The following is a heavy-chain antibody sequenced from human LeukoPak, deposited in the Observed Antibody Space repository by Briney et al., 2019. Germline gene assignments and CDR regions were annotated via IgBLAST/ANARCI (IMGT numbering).Heavy chain of an antibody. Sequence: PGRSLRLSRVASGFTFSSYGMHWVRQTPGKGLEWVAVIWYDGSKKYSADSLKGRFTISRDDSKSTLYLQMNSLRAEDTAVYYCARDLGTAGSFYFDYWGQGTLVTVSS. D-gene: IGHD6-19*01. J-gene: IGHJ4*02. CDR1: GFTFSSYG. CDR2: IWYDGSKK. V-gene: IGHV3-33*01. CDR3: ARDLGTAGSFYFDY.